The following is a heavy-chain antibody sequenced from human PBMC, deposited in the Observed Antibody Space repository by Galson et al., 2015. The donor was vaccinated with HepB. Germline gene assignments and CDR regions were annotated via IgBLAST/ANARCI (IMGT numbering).Heavy chain of an antibody. CDR3: AKDLVGWAFYKPHPIGGLDAFDI. CDR1: GFTLSSYA. D-gene: IGHD2-15*01. V-gene: IGHV3-23*01. CDR2: ISGSGGGT. J-gene: IGHJ3*02. Sequence: SLRLSCAASGFTLSSYAMSWVRQAPGKGREWFSVISGSGGGTYSADPVKGRFTISRDNSKNTLYLQMNSLRAEDTAVYYCAKDLVGWAFYKPHPIGGLDAFDIWGQGTMVTVSS.